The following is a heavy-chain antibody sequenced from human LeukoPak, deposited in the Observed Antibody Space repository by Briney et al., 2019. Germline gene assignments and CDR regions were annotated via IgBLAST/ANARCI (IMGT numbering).Heavy chain of an antibody. Sequence: ASVKVSCKASGGTFSSYAISWVRQAPGQGLEWMGRIIPILGIANYAQKFQGRVTITADKSTSTAYMELSSLRSEDTAVYYCARGGSHPKGSSPLTEVYYYYGMDVWGQGTTVTVSS. J-gene: IGHJ6*02. CDR1: GGTFSSYA. D-gene: IGHD1-26*01. CDR2: IIPILGIA. V-gene: IGHV1-69*04. CDR3: ARGGSHPKGSSPLTEVYYYYGMDV.